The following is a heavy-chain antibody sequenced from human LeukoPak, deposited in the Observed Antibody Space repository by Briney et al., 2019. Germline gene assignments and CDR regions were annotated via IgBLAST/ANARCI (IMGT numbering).Heavy chain of an antibody. CDR1: GYTFTGYY. CDR3: ARAFRTSNYYDSSGTEALGY. V-gene: IGHV1-2*02. J-gene: IGHJ4*02. CDR2: INPNSGGT. Sequence: ASVKVSCKASGYTFTGYYMHWVRQAPGQGLEWMGWINPNSGGTNYAQKFQGRVTVTRDTSISTAYMELSRLRSDDTAVYYCARAFRTSNYYDSSGTEALGYWGQGTLVTVSS. D-gene: IGHD3-22*01.